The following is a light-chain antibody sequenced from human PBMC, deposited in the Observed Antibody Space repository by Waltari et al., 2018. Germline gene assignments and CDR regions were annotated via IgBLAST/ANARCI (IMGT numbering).Light chain of an antibody. J-gene: IGLJ3*02. V-gene: IGLV2-8*01. CDR1: SRAVGSFNY. CDR2: DVS. CDR3: TSYAGSNNFV. Sequence: QSALTQPPSASGSPGQSVTISCTGTSRAVGSFNYVSWYQQHPGKAPKLMIYDVSKRPSGVPDRFSGSKSGNTASLTVSGLQPEDEADYYCTSYAGSNNFVFGGGTKLTVL.